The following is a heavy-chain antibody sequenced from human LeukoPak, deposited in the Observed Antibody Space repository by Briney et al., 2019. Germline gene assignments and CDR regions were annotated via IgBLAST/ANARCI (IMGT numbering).Heavy chain of an antibody. D-gene: IGHD2-21*02. J-gene: IGHJ3*02. CDR3: ARPYCGGDCYNAFDI. V-gene: IGHV3-21*01. CDR1: GFTFSTYS. CDR2: ISSNNRYI. Sequence: GGSLRLSCAASGFTFSTYSMNWVRQAPGKGLEWVSSISSNNRYIYYADSVKGRFTISRDNAKNSLYLQMNSLRAEDTAVYYCARPYCGGDCYNAFDIWGQGTMVTVSS.